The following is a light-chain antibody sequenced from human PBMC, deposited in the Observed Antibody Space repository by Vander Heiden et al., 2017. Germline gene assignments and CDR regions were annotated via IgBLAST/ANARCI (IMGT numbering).Light chain of an antibody. CDR2: EGS. CDR3: CSYAGNWV. Sequence: QSALTQPASVSGSPGQSITISGTGPGSDVGSYNLVSWYQQHPGKAPKLMIYEGSKRPSGVSNRFSGSKSGNTASLTISGLQAEDEADYYCCSYAGNWVFGGGTKLTVL. CDR1: GSDVGSYNL. V-gene: IGLV2-23*01. J-gene: IGLJ3*02.